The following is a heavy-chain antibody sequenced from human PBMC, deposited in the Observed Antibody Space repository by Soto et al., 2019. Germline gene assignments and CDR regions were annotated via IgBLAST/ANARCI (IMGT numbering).Heavy chain of an antibody. J-gene: IGHJ4*02. Sequence: GGSLRLSCAASGFTFSSYSMNWVRQAPGKGLEWVSSISSSSSYIYYADSVKGRFTISRDNAKNSLYLQMNSLRAEDTAVYYCARYCSSTSCYLFDYWGQGTLVTVSS. CDR2: ISSSSSYI. CDR3: ARYCSSTSCYLFDY. V-gene: IGHV3-21*01. CDR1: GFTFSSYS. D-gene: IGHD2-2*01.